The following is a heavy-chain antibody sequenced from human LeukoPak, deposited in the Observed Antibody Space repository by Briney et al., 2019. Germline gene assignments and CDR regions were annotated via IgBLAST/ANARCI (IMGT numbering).Heavy chain of an antibody. V-gene: IGHV3-23*01. CDR1: GYTFNSYA. CDR3: AKETGYNYGYSDY. J-gene: IGHJ4*02. CDR2: ISGSGGST. Sequence: GGSLRLSCAASGYTFNSYAMNWVRQAPGKGLEWVSGISGSGGSTNYADSVKGRFTISRDNSKNTLYMQMNSLRAEDTAVYYCAKETGYNYGYSDYWGQGTPVTVSS. D-gene: IGHD5-18*01.